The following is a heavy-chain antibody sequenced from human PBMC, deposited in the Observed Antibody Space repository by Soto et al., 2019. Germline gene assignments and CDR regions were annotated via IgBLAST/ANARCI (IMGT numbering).Heavy chain of an antibody. CDR3: ARGDYYDSSGYAFDI. J-gene: IGHJ3*02. CDR2: ISAYNGNT. D-gene: IGHD3-22*01. Sequence: ASVKVSCKASGYTFTSYAMHWVRQAPGQGLEWMGWISAYNGNTNYAQKLQGRVTMTTDTSTSTAYMELRSLRSDDTAVYYCARGDYYDSSGYAFDIWGQGTMVTVSS. CDR1: GYTFTSYA. V-gene: IGHV1-18*01.